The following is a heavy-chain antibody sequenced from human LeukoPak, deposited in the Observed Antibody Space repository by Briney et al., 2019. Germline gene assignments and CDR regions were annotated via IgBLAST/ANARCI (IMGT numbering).Heavy chain of an antibody. CDR1: RVTFSSYD. D-gene: IGHD3-10*01. J-gene: IGHJ4*02. CDR2: ISSSGNSK. CDR3: ARDGKGGPGISVDY. Sequence: PGGSLRLSCAASRVTFSSYDMNGGRQAPGKGLEWVSLISSSGNSKYYADSVKGRFTISRDNAKNSLYLQMDSLRAEDTAVYYCARDGKGGPGISVDYWGQGALVTVSS. V-gene: IGHV3-48*03.